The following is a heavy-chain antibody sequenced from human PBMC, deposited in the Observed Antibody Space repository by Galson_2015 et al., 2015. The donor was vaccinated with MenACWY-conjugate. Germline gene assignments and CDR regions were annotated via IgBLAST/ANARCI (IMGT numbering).Heavy chain of an antibody. Sequence: SLRLSCAASGLTFSNYGMHWVRQAPGKGLEWVAVISYDGSNKYYVDSVKGRFTISRDNSKSTLSLQMSSLRPEDTALYYCAKERTWQAAREFDYWGQGTLVTVSS. CDR3: AKERTWQAAREFDY. D-gene: IGHD5-12*01. CDR2: ISYDGSNK. V-gene: IGHV3-30*18. J-gene: IGHJ4*02. CDR1: GLTFSNYG.